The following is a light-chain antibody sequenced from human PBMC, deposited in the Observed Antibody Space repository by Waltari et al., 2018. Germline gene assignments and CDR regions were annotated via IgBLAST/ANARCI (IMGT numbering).Light chain of an antibody. Sequence: RITCSGAALPKKYAFWYQQKSGQAPVLVIYDDDKRPSGIPERFSGSSSGSMATLTITGAQVGDEADYYCYSADGSGDLGVFGGGTKVTVL. CDR1: ALPKKY. J-gene: IGLJ3*02. CDR3: YSADGSGDLGV. CDR2: DDD. V-gene: IGLV3-10*01.